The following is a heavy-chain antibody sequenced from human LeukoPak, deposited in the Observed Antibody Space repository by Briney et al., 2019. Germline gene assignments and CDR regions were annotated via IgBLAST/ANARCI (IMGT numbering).Heavy chain of an antibody. CDR3: AKSNPLLDYGDYRQATFHI. J-gene: IGHJ3*02. D-gene: IGHD4-17*01. CDR2: IYYSGST. Sequence: PSETLSLTCTVSGGSISSSSYYWGWIRQPPGKGLEWIGSIYYSGSTYYNPSLKSRVTISLDTSKNHFSLKFTSVTAADKAVYYCAKSNPLLDYGDYRQATFHIWGQGTMVTVSS. V-gene: IGHV4-39*07. CDR1: GGSISSSSYY.